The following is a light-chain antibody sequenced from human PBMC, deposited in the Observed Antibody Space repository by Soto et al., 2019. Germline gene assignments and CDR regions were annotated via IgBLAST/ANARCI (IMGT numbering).Light chain of an antibody. CDR2: DVS. Sequence: QSVLTQPASVSGSPGQSITISCTGTSSDVGGYNYVSWYLHHPGKAPKLIIYDVSNRPSGVSNRFSGSKSDNTASLTVSGLQAEDEADYYCCSYTSSITYVFGTGTKVTVL. CDR1: SSDVGGYNY. CDR3: CSYTSSITYV. V-gene: IGLV2-14*03. J-gene: IGLJ1*01.